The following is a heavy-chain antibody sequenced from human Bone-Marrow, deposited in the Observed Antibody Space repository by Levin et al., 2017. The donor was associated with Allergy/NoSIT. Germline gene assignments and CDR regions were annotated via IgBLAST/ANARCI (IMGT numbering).Heavy chain of an antibody. CDR1: GFTFSSYW. D-gene: IGHD1-26*01. Sequence: LSLTCAASGFTFSSYWMYWVRQAPGKGLVWVSRINSDGSSTRYADSVKGRFTISRDNAKNTLYLEMNSLRAEDTAVYFCARDVSREYMDVWGKGTTVTVSS. V-gene: IGHV3-74*01. CDR3: ARDVSREYMDV. J-gene: IGHJ6*03. CDR2: INSDGSST.